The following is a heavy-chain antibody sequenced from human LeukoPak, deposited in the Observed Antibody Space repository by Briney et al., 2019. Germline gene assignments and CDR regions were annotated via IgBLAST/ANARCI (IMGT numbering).Heavy chain of an antibody. D-gene: IGHD3-22*01. V-gene: IGHV1-69*13. J-gene: IGHJ4*02. CDR1: GGTFSSYA. CDR2: IIPIFGTA. CDR3: ARKEGDSSGYLDY. Sequence: GASVKVSCKASGGTFSSYAISWVRQAPRQGLEWMGGIIPIFGTANYAQKFQGRVTITADESTSTAYVELSSLRSEDTAVYYCARKEGDSSGYLDYWGQGTLVTVSS.